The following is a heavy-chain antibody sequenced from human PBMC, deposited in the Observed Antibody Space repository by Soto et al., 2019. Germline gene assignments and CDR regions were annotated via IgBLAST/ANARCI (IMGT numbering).Heavy chain of an antibody. D-gene: IGHD5-12*01. V-gene: IGHV4-59*01. J-gene: IGHJ4*02. Sequence: SETLSLTCTVSGGSISSYYWSWIRQPPGKGLEWIGYIYYSGSTDYNPSLKSRVTISVDTSKNQFSLKLSSVTAADTAVYYCARFSYSGYDLLDYWGQGTLVTVSS. CDR1: GGSISSYY. CDR3: ARFSYSGYDLLDY. CDR2: IYYSGST.